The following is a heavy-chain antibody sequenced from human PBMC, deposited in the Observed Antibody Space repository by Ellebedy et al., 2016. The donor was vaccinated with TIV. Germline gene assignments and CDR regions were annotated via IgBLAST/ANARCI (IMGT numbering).Heavy chain of an antibody. CDR3: ARDPDCGGDCSGDY. CDR1: GGTFSSYA. Sequence: SVKVSXXASGGTFSSYAISWVRQAPGQGLEWMGGIIPIFGTANYAQKFQGRVTITADESTSTAYMELSSLRSEDTAVYYCARDPDCGGDCSGDYWGQGTLVTVSS. D-gene: IGHD2-21*02. J-gene: IGHJ4*02. V-gene: IGHV1-69*13. CDR2: IIPIFGTA.